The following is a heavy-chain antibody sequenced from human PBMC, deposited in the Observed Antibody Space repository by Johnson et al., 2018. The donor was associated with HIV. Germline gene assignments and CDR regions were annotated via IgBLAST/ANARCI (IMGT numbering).Heavy chain of an antibody. Sequence: VQLVESGGGLVQPGRSLRLSCAASGFTFDDYAMHWVRQAPGKGLEWVSGISWNSGSIGYADSVKGRFTISRDNAKNSLYLQMKSLRAEDTAVYHCARGTTYYDSSGYEVGNAFDFWGQGTMVTVSS. CDR3: ARGTTYYDSSGYEVGNAFDF. CDR2: ISWNSGSI. CDR1: GFTFDDYA. V-gene: IGHV3-9*01. D-gene: IGHD3-22*01. J-gene: IGHJ3*01.